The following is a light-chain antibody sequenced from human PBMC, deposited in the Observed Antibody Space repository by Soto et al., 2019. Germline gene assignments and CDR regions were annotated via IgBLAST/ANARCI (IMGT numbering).Light chain of an antibody. CDR2: EVT. CDR1: SSDVGSYNR. J-gene: IGLJ3*02. V-gene: IGLV2-18*02. CDR3: TSYTSSRTWV. Sequence: QSVLTQPPSVSGSPGQSVTISCTGTSSDVGSYNRVSWYQQPPGTAPKLMIYEVTNRPSGVPNRFSASKSGNTASLTISGLQAEDEADYYCTSYTSSRTWVFGGGTKVTAL.